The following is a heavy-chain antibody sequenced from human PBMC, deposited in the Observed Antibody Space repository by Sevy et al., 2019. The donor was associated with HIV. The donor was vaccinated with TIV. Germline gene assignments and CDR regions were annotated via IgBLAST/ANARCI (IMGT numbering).Heavy chain of an antibody. D-gene: IGHD2-8*01. Sequence: GGSLRLSCAASGFTFSKYSMSWVRQPPGKGLEWVSTLSFGCGEINYADSVKGRFTISRDNSKGLVYLQMNNLRPEDTAVYYCAREGCTKPHDYWGQGTLVTVSS. CDR1: GFTFSKYS. CDR2: LSFGCGEI. J-gene: IGHJ4*02. CDR3: AREGCTKPHDY. V-gene: IGHV3-23*01.